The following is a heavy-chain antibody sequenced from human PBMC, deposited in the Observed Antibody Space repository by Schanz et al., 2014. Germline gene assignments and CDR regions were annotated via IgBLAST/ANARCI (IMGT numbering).Heavy chain of an antibody. D-gene: IGHD1-26*01. CDR1: GLIFSSYA. CDR2: ISGSGGST. J-gene: IGHJ2*01. V-gene: IGHV3-23*01. CDR3: ARNRGSGGQNWYFDL. Sequence: EVQLLESGGGLVQPGGSLKLSCAASGLIFSSYAMSWVRQAPGKGLEWVSAISGSGGSTYYADSVKGRFTISRDNAKSSLYLQMNSLRVEDTAVYYCARNRGSGGQNWYFDLWGRGTLVTVSS.